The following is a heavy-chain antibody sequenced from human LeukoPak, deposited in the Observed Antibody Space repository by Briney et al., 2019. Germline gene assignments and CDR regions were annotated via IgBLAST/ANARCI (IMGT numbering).Heavy chain of an antibody. D-gene: IGHD1-14*01. J-gene: IGHJ3*02. CDR3: ARGYRGSDAFDI. CDR1: GGSFSGYY. Sequence: SETLSLTCAVYGGSFSGYYWSWIRQPPGKGLEWIGEINHSGSTNYNPSLKSQVTISVDTSKNQFSLKLSSVTAADTAVYYCARGYRGSDAFDIWGQGTMVTVSS. V-gene: IGHV4-34*01. CDR2: INHSGST.